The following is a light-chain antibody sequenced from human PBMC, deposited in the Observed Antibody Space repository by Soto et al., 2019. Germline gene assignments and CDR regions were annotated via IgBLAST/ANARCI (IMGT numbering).Light chain of an antibody. CDR1: QTVRTNY. V-gene: IGKV3-20*01. Sequence: EIVLTQSPGTLSLSPGERATLSCRASQTVRTNYLAWFQHKPGQAPRLLIYGASSRATGIPDRFSGSGSGTDFTITINILEPEDLAVYFCQQYSDSPLTFGGGTQVEIK. CDR3: QQYSDSPLT. CDR2: GAS. J-gene: IGKJ4*01.